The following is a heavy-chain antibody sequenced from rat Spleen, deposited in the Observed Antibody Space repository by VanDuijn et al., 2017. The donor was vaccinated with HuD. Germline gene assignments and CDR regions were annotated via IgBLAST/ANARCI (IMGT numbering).Heavy chain of an antibody. CDR1: GITFSDYY. CDR3: ARRGDWGFAY. V-gene: IGHV5-29*01. D-gene: IGHD5-1*01. CDR2: ISYDGSST. J-gene: IGHJ3*01. Sequence: EVQLVESDGGLVQPGRSLKLSCAASGITFSDYYMAWVRQAPTKGLEWVATISYDGSSTYYRDSVKGRFTISRDNAKSTLYLQMDSLRSEDTATYYCARRGDWGFAYWGQGTLVTVSS.